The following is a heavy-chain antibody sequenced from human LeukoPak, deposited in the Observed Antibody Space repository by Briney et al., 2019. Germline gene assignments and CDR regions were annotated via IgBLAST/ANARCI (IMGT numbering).Heavy chain of an antibody. D-gene: IGHD6-13*01. CDR3: ASYPGIAAAGWFDP. CDR2: INHSGST. V-gene: IGHV4-34*01. Sequence: SETLSLTCTVSGGSISSYYWSWIRQPPGKGLEWIGEINHSGSTNYNPSLKSRVTISVDTSKNQFSLKLSSVTAADTAVYYCASYPGIAAAGWFDPWGQGTLVTVSS. J-gene: IGHJ5*02. CDR1: GGSISSYY.